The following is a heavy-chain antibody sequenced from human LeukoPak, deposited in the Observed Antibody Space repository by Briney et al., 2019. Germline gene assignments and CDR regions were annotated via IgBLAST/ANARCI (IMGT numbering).Heavy chain of an antibody. Sequence: SETLSLTCTVSGGSISRYYWNWIRQPPGKGLEWIGYIYYTGSTNYNPSLKSRVTISIDTSKNQFSLKLSSVTAADTAVYYCARDTSASYWGFDYWGQGTLVTVSS. V-gene: IGHV4-59*01. J-gene: IGHJ4*02. CDR3: ARDTSASYWGFDY. D-gene: IGHD1-26*01. CDR1: GGSISRYY. CDR2: IYYTGST.